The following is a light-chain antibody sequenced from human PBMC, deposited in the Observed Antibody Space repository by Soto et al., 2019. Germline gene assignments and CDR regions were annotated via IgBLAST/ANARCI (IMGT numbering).Light chain of an antibody. CDR3: ATWDDSLNGVV. Sequence: QSVLTQSPSASGTPGQRVTISCSGSSSNIGSNTVNWYQQLPGAAPKLLIYINGQRPSGVPDRFSGSKSGTSASLAISGLQSEDEADYYCATWDDSLNGVVFGGGTKVTVL. J-gene: IGLJ2*01. CDR2: ING. CDR1: SSNIGSNT. V-gene: IGLV1-44*01.